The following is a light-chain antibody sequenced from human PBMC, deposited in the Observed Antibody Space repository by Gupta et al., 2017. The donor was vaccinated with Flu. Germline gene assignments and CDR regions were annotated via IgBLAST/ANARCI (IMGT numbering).Light chain of an antibody. V-gene: IGKV3-11*01. CDR1: QSVKGA. CDR2: DAS. Sequence: EVGLTQSPATLSLSPGERATLSCRASQSVKGALAWYQQKPGQAPRLLVYDASNRAAGIPVKFSGSGSGTDFTLTISNLEPEDFAVYYCQQRADWPLTFGGGTKVEIK. J-gene: IGKJ4*01. CDR3: QQRADWPLT.